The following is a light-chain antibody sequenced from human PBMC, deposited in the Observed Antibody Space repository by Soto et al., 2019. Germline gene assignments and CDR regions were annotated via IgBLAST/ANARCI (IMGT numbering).Light chain of an antibody. CDR1: QSISTY. J-gene: IGKJ5*01. V-gene: IGKV1-39*01. CDR3: QQSYSSPIN. CDR2: GAS. Sequence: DIQMTQSPSSLSASVGDRVTITCRASQSISTYLNWYQQKPGKAPKLLIYGASSLQSGVPSRFSGSVSGTAFTLTLSSLQPEDFATYYCQQSYSSPINFGQGTRLEIK.